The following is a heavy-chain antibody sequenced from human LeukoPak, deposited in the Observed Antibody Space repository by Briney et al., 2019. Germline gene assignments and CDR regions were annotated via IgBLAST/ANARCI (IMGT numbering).Heavy chain of an antibody. V-gene: IGHV3-7*01. CDR3: ARDLSMIVVVITTNAFDI. CDR2: IKQDGSEK. Sequence: PGGSLRLSCAASGFTFSSYWMSWVRQAPGKGLEWVANIKQDGSEKYYVDSVKGRFTISRDNSKNTLYLQMNSLRTEDTAVYYCARDLSMIVVVITTNAFDIWGQGTMVTVSS. D-gene: IGHD3-22*01. J-gene: IGHJ3*02. CDR1: GFTFSSYW.